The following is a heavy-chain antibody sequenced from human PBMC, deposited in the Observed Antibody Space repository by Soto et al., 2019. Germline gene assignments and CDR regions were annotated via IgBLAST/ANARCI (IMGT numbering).Heavy chain of an antibody. CDR1: GFSFSNFD. Sequence: QVQLVQSGAEVKHPGASMRVSCRASGFSFSNFDIHWVRQAPGPGLEWVGRINLEPAATVFAQRFQGSAAMTRNTSISLVNMEVSGLKVEDTAIYYCARGRGGGAGGMLDYWGQGTPVTVSS. CDR2: INLEPAAT. D-gene: IGHD2-8*02. J-gene: IGHJ4*02. CDR3: ARGRGGGAGGMLDY. V-gene: IGHV1-8*01.